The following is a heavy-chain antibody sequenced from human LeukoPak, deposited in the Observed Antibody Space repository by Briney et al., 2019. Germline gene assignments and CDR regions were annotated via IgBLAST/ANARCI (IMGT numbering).Heavy chain of an antibody. CDR2: ISSNGGST. V-gene: IGHV3-64*01. J-gene: IGHJ4*02. D-gene: IGHD4-23*01. CDR3: ARVSTTVVDYYFDY. Sequence: GGSLRLSCAASGFTFSSYAMHWVRQAPGKGLEYVSAISSNGGSTYYANSVKGRFTVSRDNSKNTLYLQMGSLRAEDMAVYYCARVSTTVVDYYFDYWGQGTLVTVSS. CDR1: GFTFSSYA.